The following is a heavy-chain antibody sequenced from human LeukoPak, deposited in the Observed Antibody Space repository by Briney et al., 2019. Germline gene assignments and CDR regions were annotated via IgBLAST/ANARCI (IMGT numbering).Heavy chain of an antibody. V-gene: IGHV4-38-2*01. J-gene: IGHJ4*02. Sequence: GSLRLSCAASGYIFGDYTMSWIRQPPGKGLEWIGSIYYSGSTYYNPSLKSRVTISVDTSKNQFSLKLSSVTAADTAVYYCASCIWFGESYYFDYWGQGTLVTVSS. D-gene: IGHD3-10*01. CDR1: GYIFGDYT. CDR3: ASCIWFGESYYFDY. CDR2: IYYSGST.